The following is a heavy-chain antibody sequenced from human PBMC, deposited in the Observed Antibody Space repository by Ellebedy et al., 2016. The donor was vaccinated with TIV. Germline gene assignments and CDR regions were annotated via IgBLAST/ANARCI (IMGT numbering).Heavy chain of an antibody. CDR2: ISSSSYI. V-gene: IGHV3-21*04. D-gene: IGHD3-22*01. J-gene: IGHJ4*02. Sequence: GESLKISCAASGFTFSSYSMNWVRQAPGKGLAWVSSISSSSYIYYADSVKGRFTISRDNAKNSLYLQMNSLRAEDTAVYYCAKDIGDYYDSSGSPFDYWGQGTLVTVSS. CDR3: AKDIGDYYDSSGSPFDY. CDR1: GFTFSSYS.